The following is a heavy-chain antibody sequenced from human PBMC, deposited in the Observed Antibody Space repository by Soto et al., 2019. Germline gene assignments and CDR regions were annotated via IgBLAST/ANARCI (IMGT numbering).Heavy chain of an antibody. CDR3: GAYCSRTHCYDCFDP. Sequence: PSETLSLTCSVSGGSIGSSSYYFGWIRQPPGKGLEWIGSLYYTGTTNYNSSLKSRVTISADKSQNQFSLRLSSVTAADTAVYYCGAYCSRTHCYDCFDPWRQRTPVPVSS. D-gene: IGHD2-2*01. CDR2: LYYTGTT. J-gene: IGHJ5*02. V-gene: IGHV4-39*01. CDR1: GGSIGSSSYY.